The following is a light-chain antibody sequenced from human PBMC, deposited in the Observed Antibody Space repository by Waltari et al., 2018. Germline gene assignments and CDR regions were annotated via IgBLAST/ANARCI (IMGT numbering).Light chain of an antibody. CDR3: QQYYSYPHT. Sequence: AIRMTQSPSSFSASTGDRVTITCRASQGMSSDLAWYQQKPGKAPKLLIYAASTLQSGVPARFSGSGSGTDFTLTISCLQSEDFATYYCQQYYSYPHTFGQGTKLEIK. J-gene: IGKJ2*01. V-gene: IGKV1-8*01. CDR1: QGMSSD. CDR2: AAS.